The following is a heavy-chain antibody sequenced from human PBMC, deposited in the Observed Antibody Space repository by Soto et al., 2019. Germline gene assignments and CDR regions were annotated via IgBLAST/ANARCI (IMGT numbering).Heavy chain of an antibody. Sequence: VQLVESGGGVVQPGRSLRLSCAASGFTFSSYGMHWVRQAPGKGLEWVSAISGSGGSTYYADSVKGRFTISRDNSKNTLYLQMNSLRAEDTAVYYCAKDSGYDRPNDYWGQGTLVTVSS. CDR1: GFTFSSYG. CDR2: ISGSGGST. V-gene: IGHV3-23*04. D-gene: IGHD5-12*01. CDR3: AKDSGYDRPNDY. J-gene: IGHJ4*02.